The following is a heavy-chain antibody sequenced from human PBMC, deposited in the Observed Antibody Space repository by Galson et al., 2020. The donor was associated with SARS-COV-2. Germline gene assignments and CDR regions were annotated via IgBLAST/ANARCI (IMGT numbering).Heavy chain of an antibody. Sequence: GESLKISCAASGFTFSSYGMSWVRQAPGKGLEWVSAISVTGGSTQYADSVKGRFTISRDNSKDTLYLQMNSLRAEDTALYYCAKRTVTTKAFDIWGQGTMVTVSS. J-gene: IGHJ3*02. CDR3: AKRTVTTKAFDI. V-gene: IGHV3-23*01. D-gene: IGHD4-17*01. CDR2: ISVTGGST. CDR1: GFTFSSYG.